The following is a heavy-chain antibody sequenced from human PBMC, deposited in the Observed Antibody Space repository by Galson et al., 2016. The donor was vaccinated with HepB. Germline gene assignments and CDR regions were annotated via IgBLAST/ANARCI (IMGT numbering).Heavy chain of an antibody. V-gene: IGHV1-69*13. CDR1: GGTFTNYG. D-gene: IGHD1-20*01. CDR3: ATVSRITVTNFHFGS. Sequence: SVKVSCKASGGTFTNYGFSWVRQAPGQGLEWMGAIIPMFGTRNYARKFHGRVTLTADEPTTTAYMELSSLNSEDTAVYYCATVSRITVTNFHFGSWGQGTLVTVSS. J-gene: IGHJ4*02. CDR2: IIPMFGTR.